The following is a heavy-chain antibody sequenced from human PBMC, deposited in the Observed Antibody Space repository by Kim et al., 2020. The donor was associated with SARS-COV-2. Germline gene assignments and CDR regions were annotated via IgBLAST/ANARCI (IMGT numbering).Heavy chain of an antibody. Sequence: SETLSLTCTVSGYSISSGYYWGWIRQPPGKGLEWIGSIYHSGSTYYNPSLKSRVTISVDTSKNQFSLKLSSVTAADTAVYYCAVRPDSSSWGGPDHYFDYWGQGTLVTVSS. D-gene: IGHD6-13*01. CDR1: GYSISSGYY. V-gene: IGHV4-38-2*02. CDR3: AVRPDSSSWGGPDHYFDY. CDR2: IYHSGST. J-gene: IGHJ4*02.